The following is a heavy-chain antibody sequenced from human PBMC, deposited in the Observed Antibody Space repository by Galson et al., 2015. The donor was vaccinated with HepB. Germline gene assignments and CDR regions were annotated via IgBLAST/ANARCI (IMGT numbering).Heavy chain of an antibody. Sequence: SLRLSCAASGFSLRTYGMHWVRQAPGKGLEWVAVIWYDGSNTYYADSVKGRFTISRDNSKNTLYLRMNSLRAEDTAVYYCAREYQVPSGLMHGMDDWGQGTTFTISS. CDR3: AREYQVPSGLMHGMDD. D-gene: IGHD3-16*01. V-gene: IGHV3-33*01. CDR1: GFSLRTYG. J-gene: IGHJ6*02. CDR2: IWYDGSNT.